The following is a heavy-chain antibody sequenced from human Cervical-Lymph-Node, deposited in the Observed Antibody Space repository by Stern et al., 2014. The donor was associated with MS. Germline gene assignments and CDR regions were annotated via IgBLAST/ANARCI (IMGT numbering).Heavy chain of an antibody. D-gene: IGHD3-22*01. CDR3: TREVAIMTYEGSSGPLFDI. CDR1: GFTFGSYG. V-gene: IGHV3-30*05. Sequence: VQLVESGGDLNQPGKSLRLSCKASGFTFGSYGMHWVRQAPGKGLEWMAAVSSDGRKTYYSASVRGRFTISIDNSMTTPYLELRSLRDEGTAVYYYTREVAIMTYEGSSGPLFDIWGQGTLVTVSS. CDR2: VSSDGRKT. J-gene: IGHJ4*03.